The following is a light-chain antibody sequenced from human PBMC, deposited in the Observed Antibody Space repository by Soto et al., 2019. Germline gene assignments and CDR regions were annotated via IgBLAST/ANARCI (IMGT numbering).Light chain of an antibody. CDR3: QPDGSSPLT. CDR2: GAS. CDR1: QSVSSSY. J-gene: IGKJ4*01. V-gene: IGKV3-20*01. Sequence: EIVLTQSPGTLSLSPGERATLSCRASQSVSSSYLAWYQQKPGQAPRLLIYGASSRAPGIPDRFSGSGSGTDFPLTIRRLEPEDFAVYYCQPDGSSPLTFGGGTKVEIK.